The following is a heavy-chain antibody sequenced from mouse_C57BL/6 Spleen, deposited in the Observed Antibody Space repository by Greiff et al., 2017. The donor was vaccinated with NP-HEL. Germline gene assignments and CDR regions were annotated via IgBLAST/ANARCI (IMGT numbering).Heavy chain of an antibody. CDR2: IWSGGST. J-gene: IGHJ3*01. CDR3: AKGEPLRGLAY. CDR1: GFSLTSYG. V-gene: IGHV2-2*01. Sequence: QVQLQQSGPGLVQPSQSLSITCTVSGFSLTSYGVHWVRQSPGKGLEWLGVIWSGGSTDYNAAFISRLSLRQDNSNSQDFFKMSSLKADDAAIYCCAKGEPLRGLAYWGQGTLVTVSA.